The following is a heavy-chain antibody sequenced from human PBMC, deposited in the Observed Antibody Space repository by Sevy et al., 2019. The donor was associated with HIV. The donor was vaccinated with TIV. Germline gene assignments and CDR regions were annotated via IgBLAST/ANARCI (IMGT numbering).Heavy chain of an antibody. CDR1: GFNLENFW. V-gene: IGHV3-7*01. CDR3: VRAIQSDGSF. CDR2: LRQDGSEI. J-gene: IGHJ4*02. Sequence: GGSLRLTCVASGFNLENFWMNWVRRAPGKGLEWVANLRQDGSEIDYVASVKGRFTISRDNARNLVYLQMNSLRVEDTALYYCVRAIQSDGSFWGQGALVTVSS. D-gene: IGHD6-19*01.